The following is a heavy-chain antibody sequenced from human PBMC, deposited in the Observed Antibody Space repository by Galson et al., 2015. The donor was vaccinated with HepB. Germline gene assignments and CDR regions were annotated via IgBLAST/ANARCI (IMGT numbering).Heavy chain of an antibody. J-gene: IGHJ3*02. V-gene: IGHV3-53*01. CDR2: IYIGGET. CDR1: GFTVSYNY. D-gene: IGHD1-26*01. Sequence: SLRLSCAASGFTVSYNYIIWVRQAPGTGREWVSLIYIGGETFYADSVKGRFTISRHNSKNTLDLQMYSVGPDDTAVYYCARGLPYSGSYAAFDIWGQGTMVTVSS. CDR3: ARGLPYSGSYAAFDI.